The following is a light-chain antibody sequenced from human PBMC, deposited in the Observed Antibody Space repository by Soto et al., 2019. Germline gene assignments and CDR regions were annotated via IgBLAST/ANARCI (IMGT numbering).Light chain of an antibody. CDR3: SSYAGSSTFVV. J-gene: IGLJ2*01. Sequence: QSALTQPASVSGSPGQSITISCTGTSSDVGAYNYVSWYQRHPGTAPKLIIYDVTLRPSGVSNRFSGSKSGNTASLTISGLQAEDEADFYCSSYAGSSTFVVFGGGTKLTVL. CDR1: SSDVGAYNY. CDR2: DVT. V-gene: IGLV2-14*03.